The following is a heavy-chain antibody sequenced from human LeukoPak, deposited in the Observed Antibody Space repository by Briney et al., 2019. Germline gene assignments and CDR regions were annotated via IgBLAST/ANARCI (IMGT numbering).Heavy chain of an antibody. V-gene: IGHV3-23*01. Sequence: GGSLRLSCAASGFTFSNYAMTWVRQAPGKGLEWVSIISGTEDITYYADSVKGRFTISRDNSKNTLYLQMNSLRAEDTAVYYCAKRYTGSSGYYFDYWGQGTLVTVSS. J-gene: IGHJ4*02. CDR2: ISGTEDIT. D-gene: IGHD3-22*01. CDR3: AKRYTGSSGYYFDY. CDR1: GFTFSNYA.